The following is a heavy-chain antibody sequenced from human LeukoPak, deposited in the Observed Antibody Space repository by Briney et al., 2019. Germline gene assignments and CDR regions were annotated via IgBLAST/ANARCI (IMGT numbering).Heavy chain of an antibody. V-gene: IGHV7-4-1*04. CDR2: IDTNTGNP. J-gene: IGHJ5*02. Sequence: ASVKVSCKASGYTFTDYYMHWVRQAPGQGLEWMGWIDTNTGNPTYAQGFRRRFVFSLDTSVSMAYLQISSLKAEDTAVYYCARRVGAKRDGWFDPWGQGTLVTVSS. CDR1: GYTFTDYY. CDR3: ARRVGAKRDGWFDP. D-gene: IGHD1-26*01.